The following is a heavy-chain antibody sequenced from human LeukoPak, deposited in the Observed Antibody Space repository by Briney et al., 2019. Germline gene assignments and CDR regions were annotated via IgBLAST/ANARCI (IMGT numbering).Heavy chain of an antibody. CDR1: GFTVSSNY. D-gene: IGHD3-10*01. CDR3: ARDPEYYYGSGASDY. V-gene: IGHV3-66*01. Sequence: GGSLRLSCAASGFTVSSNYMSWVRQAPGKGLEWVSVIYSGGSTYYADSVKGRFTISRDNSKNTLYLQMNSLRAGDTAVYYCARDPEYYYGSGASDYWGQGTLVTVSS. J-gene: IGHJ4*02. CDR2: IYSGGST.